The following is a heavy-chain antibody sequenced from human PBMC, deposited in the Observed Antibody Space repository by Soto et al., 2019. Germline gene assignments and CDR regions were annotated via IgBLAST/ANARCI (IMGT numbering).Heavy chain of an antibody. D-gene: IGHD3-10*02. CDR1: SGSVSSGTYY. CDR3: ARGLVRGRAFDI. CDR2: IYSSGST. V-gene: IGHV4-61*01. Sequence: SETLSLTCSVSSGSVSSGTYYWSWIRQPPGRGLEWIGHIYSSGSTNYNPSLKSRVTISVDTSKNQFSLILSSVTAADTAVYYCARGLVRGRAFDIWGQGTMVTVSS. J-gene: IGHJ3*02.